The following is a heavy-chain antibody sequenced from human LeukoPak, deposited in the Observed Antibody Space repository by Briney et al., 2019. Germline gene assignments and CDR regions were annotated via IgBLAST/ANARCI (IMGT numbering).Heavy chain of an antibody. V-gene: IGHV3-74*01. D-gene: IGHD6-19*01. CDR3: ARGLAVAGSSWFDP. CDR1: GFTCNSYW. Sequence: QSGGSLRLSCAASGFTCNSYWMHWVRQVPGKGLVWVSRINSDGSSRSYVDSVMGRFTISRDNAKNTLYLQLDSLRAEDTAVYYCARGLAVAGSSWFDPWGQGTLVSVSS. CDR2: INSDGSSR. J-gene: IGHJ5*02.